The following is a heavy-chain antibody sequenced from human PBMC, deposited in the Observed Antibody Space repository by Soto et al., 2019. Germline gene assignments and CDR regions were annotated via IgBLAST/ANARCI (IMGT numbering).Heavy chain of an antibody. CDR2: TTYDGGIK. Sequence: PVGSLRLSCAASGFSFSSYGMEWVRLAPGKGLEWVAATTYDGGIKHYVDSVKGRFTISRDNSKNTLYLQMNSLRVEDTATYYCAGALQNPYFYYGLNVWGQGPTVTVSS. J-gene: IGHJ6*02. V-gene: IGHV3-30*03. CDR3: AGALQNPYFYYGLNV. CDR1: GFSFSSYG.